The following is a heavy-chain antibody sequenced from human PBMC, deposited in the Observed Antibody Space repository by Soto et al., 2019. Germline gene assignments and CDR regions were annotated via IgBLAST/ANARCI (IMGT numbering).Heavy chain of an antibody. D-gene: IGHD2-15*01. CDR3: AREGYCSGGSCYNWFDP. CDR2: IIPIVGIA. V-gene: IGHV1-69*04. CDR1: GYTLTELS. Sequence: GASVKVSCKVSGYTLTELSMHWVRQAPGKGLEWMGRIIPIVGIANYAQKFQGRVTITEDKSTSTAYMELSSLRSEDTAVYYCAREGYCSGGSCYNWFDPWGQGTLVTVSS. J-gene: IGHJ5*02.